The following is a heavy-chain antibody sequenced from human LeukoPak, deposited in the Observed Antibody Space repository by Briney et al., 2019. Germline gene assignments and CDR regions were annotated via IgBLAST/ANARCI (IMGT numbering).Heavy chain of an antibody. D-gene: IGHD3-22*01. CDR2: IYYSGST. V-gene: IGHV4-59*08. J-gene: IGHJ5*02. CDR3: ARPRYDSSGYYPGWFDP. Sequence: PSETLSLTCTVSGGSISSYYWSWIRQPPGKGLEWTGYIYYSGSTNYNPSLKSRVTISVDTSKNQFSLKLSSVTAADTAVYYCARPRYDSSGYYPGWFDPWGQGTLVTVSS. CDR1: GGSISSYY.